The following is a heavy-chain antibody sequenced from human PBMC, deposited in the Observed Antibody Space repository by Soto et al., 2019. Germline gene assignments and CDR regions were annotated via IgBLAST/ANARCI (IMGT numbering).Heavy chain of an antibody. V-gene: IGHV3-33*01. J-gene: IGHJ4*02. CDR2: IWFDGTRE. D-gene: IGHD2-21*02. CDR1: GFTFSYYG. CDR3: ARGSTGDTAPNYFDF. Sequence: QVHLVESGGGVVQPGTSLRLSCAASGFTFSYYGMHWVRQAPGQGLEWVAFIWFDGTREFYTDSVKGRFSISRDNSNNTLYLQMNSPTAEDTSLYNCARGSTGDTAPNYFDFWGQGTVVTVSS.